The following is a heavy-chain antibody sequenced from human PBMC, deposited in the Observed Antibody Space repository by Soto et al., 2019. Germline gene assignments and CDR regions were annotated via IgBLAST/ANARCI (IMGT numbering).Heavy chain of an antibody. D-gene: IGHD3-3*01. CDR2: MNPNSGNT. Sequence: PSVKVSCKASGYTFTSYDINWVRQATGQGLEWMGWMNPNSGNTGYAQKFQGRVTMTRNTSISTAYMELSSLRSEDTAVYYCARAFWSGYDAFDIWGQGTMVTVSS. V-gene: IGHV1-8*01. J-gene: IGHJ3*02. CDR1: GYTFTSYD. CDR3: ARAFWSGYDAFDI.